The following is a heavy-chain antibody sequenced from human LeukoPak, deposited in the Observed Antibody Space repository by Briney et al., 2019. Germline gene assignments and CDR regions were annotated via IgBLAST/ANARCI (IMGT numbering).Heavy chain of an antibody. V-gene: IGHV1-46*01. Sequence: ASVKVSCKASGYTFTSYYMHWVRQAPRQGLEWMGIINPSGGSTSYAQKFQGRVTMTRDTSTSTVYMELSSLRSEDTAVYYCARGDSSGWYDDYYYYYGMDVWGQGTTVTVSS. J-gene: IGHJ6*02. CDR1: GYTFTSYY. CDR3: ARGDSSGWYDDYYYYYGMDV. CDR2: INPSGGST. D-gene: IGHD6-19*01.